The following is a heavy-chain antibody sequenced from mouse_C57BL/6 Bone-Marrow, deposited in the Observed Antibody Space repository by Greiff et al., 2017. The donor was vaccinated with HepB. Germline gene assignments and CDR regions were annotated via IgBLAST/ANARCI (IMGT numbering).Heavy chain of an antibody. Sequence: EVKVVESGGGLVQPKGSLKLSCAASGFTFNTYAMHWVRQAPGKGLEWVARIRSKSSNYATYYADSVKDRFTISRDDSQSMLYLQMNNLKTEDTAMYYCVRENGSSYDYAMDYWGQGTSVTVSS. D-gene: IGHD1-1*01. V-gene: IGHV10-3*01. CDR3: VRENGSSYDYAMDY. CDR1: GFTFNTYA. CDR2: IRSKSSNYAT. J-gene: IGHJ4*01.